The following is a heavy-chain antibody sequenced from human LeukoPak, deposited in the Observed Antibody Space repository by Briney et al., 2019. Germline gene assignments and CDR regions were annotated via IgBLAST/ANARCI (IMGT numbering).Heavy chain of an antibody. Sequence: GGSPRLSCAASGFTFSSYWMSWVRQAPGKGLEWVANIKQDGSEKYYVDSVKGRFTISRDNAKNSLYLQMNSLRAEDTAVYYCARYYYDSSGYYDYWGQGTLVTVSS. D-gene: IGHD3-22*01. CDR2: IKQDGSEK. J-gene: IGHJ4*02. V-gene: IGHV3-7*03. CDR3: ARYYYDSSGYYDY. CDR1: GFTFSSYW.